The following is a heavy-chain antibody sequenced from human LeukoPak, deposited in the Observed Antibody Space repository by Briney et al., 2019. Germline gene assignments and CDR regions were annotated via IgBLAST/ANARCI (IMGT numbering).Heavy chain of an antibody. J-gene: IGHJ5*02. CDR3: ARAIVVPAAKSNWFDP. D-gene: IGHD2-2*01. Sequence: SETLSLTCTVSGGSISSGGYYWSWIRQPPGKGLEWIGSIYYSGSTYYNPSLKSRVTISVDTSKNQFSLKLTSVTAADTAVYYCARAIVVPAAKSNWFDPWGQGTLVTVSS. CDR2: IYYSGST. CDR1: GGSISSGGYY. V-gene: IGHV4-31*03.